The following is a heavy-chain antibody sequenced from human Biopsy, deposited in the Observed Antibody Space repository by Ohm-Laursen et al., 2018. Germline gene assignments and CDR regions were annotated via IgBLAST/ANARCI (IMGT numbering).Heavy chain of an antibody. V-gene: IGHV3-23*01. CDR3: SNHYCGGITCLMNF. D-gene: IGHD2-21*01. J-gene: IGHJ4*02. CDR2: IRDSGDSA. CDR1: GFTFSSNA. Sequence: SQRLSCAASGFTFSSNAMAWVCQAPGKGLEWVSGIRDSGDSADYADSVKGRFTISRDNSRNTLYLQMISLRAEDTAVYFCSNHYCGGITCLMNFWGQGTLVTVSS.